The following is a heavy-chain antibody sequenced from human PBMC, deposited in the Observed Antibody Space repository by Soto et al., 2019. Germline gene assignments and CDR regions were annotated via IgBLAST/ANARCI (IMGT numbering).Heavy chain of an antibody. Sequence: GGSLRLSCAASGFTFDDYAMHWVRQAPGKGLEWVSGISWNSGSIGYADSVKGRFTISRDNAKNSLYLQMNSLRAEDTALYYCAKDIKMITFGGVIGAFDIWGQGTMVTVSS. J-gene: IGHJ3*02. CDR2: ISWNSGSI. D-gene: IGHD3-16*02. CDR1: GFTFDDYA. CDR3: AKDIKMITFGGVIGAFDI. V-gene: IGHV3-9*01.